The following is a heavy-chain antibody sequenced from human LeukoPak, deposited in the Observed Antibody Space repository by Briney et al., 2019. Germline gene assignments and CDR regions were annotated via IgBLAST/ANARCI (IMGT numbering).Heavy chain of an antibody. Sequence: GGSLRLSCAASGFTFSSYGMHWVRQAPGKGLEWVSSISSSSSYIYYADSVKGRFTISRDNAKNSLYLQMNSLRAEDTAVYYCARDPGSSWYGGLDYWGQGTLVTVSS. CDR3: ARDPGSSWYGGLDY. CDR2: ISSSSSYI. D-gene: IGHD6-13*01. CDR1: GFTFSSYG. V-gene: IGHV3-21*01. J-gene: IGHJ4*02.